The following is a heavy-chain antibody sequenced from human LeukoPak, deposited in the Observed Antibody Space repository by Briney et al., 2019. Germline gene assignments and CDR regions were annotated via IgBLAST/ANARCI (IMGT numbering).Heavy chain of an antibody. CDR3: VRQPGGSDYDFWSGYSFYFDY. CDR1: GGSISSSNYY. D-gene: IGHD3-3*01. Sequence: SETLSLTCTVSGGSISSSNYYWGWIRQPPGEGLEWIGTIYYSGKTYYTPSLKSRVTISVDTSKNQFSLKLSSVTAADTAVYYCVRQPGGSDYDFWSGYSFYFDYWGQGTLVTVSS. V-gene: IGHV4-39*01. CDR2: IYYSGKT. J-gene: IGHJ4*02.